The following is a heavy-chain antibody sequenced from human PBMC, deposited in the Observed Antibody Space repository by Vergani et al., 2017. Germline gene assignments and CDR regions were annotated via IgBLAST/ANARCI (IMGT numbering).Heavy chain of an antibody. Sequence: QVQLQESGPGLVKPSETLSLTCAVSGYSISSGYYWGWIRQPPGKGLEWIGSIYYSGSTNYNPSLKSRVTISVDTSKNQFSLKLSSVTAADTAVYYCASGLGDWFDPWGQGTLVTGSS. D-gene: IGHD3-10*01. J-gene: IGHJ5*02. CDR3: ASGLGDWFDP. CDR1: GYSISSGYY. V-gene: IGHV4-38-2*01. CDR2: IYYSGST.